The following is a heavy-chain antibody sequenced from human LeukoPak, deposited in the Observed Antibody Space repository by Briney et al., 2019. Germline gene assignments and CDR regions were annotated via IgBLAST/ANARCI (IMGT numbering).Heavy chain of an antibody. J-gene: IGHJ4*02. D-gene: IGHD3-10*01. CDR2: SGSGGST. CDR1: GFPFCRHA. V-gene: IGHV3-23*01. Sequence: GSLRLFRSSSGFPFCRHAMSLVPQAPGKGLGVVLSISGSGGSTYYADSVKGRFTISRDNSKNTLYLQMNSLRAEDTAVYYCAKEGSYGSGSYFDYWGQGTLVTVSS. CDR3: AKEGSYGSGSYFDY.